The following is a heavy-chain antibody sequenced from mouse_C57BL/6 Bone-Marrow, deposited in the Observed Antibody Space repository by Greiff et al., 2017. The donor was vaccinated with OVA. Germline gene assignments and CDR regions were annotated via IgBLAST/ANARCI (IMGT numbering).Heavy chain of an antibody. CDR1: GFTFSSYA. V-gene: IGHV5-4*01. D-gene: IGHD3-2*02. Sequence: EVQGVESGGGLVKPGGSLKLSCAASGFTFSSYAMSWVRQTPEKRLEWVATISDGGSYTYYPDNVKGRFTISRDNAKNNLYLQMSHLKSEDTAMYYCAREQLRLRDYFDYWGQGTTLTVSS. J-gene: IGHJ2*01. CDR2: ISDGGSYT. CDR3: AREQLRLRDYFDY.